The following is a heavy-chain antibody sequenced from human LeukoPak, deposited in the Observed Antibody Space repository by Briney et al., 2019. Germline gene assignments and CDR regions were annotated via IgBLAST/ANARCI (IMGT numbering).Heavy chain of an antibody. CDR1: GYTFTGYY. V-gene: IGHV1-2*02. Sequence: GASVKVSCKASGYTFTGYYMHWVRQAPGQGLEWMGWINPNSGGTNYAQKFQGRVTMTRDTSISTAYMELSRLRSDDTAVYYCARDGYWNGEGRDAFDIWGQGTMVTVSS. D-gene: IGHD1-1*01. CDR2: INPNSGGT. CDR3: ARDGYWNGEGRDAFDI. J-gene: IGHJ3*02.